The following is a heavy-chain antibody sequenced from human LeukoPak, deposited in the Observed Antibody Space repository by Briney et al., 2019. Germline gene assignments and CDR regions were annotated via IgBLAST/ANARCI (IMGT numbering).Heavy chain of an antibody. V-gene: IGHV3-53*01. D-gene: IGHD1-26*01. CDR3: ARYGSYPEAFDY. CDR2: IYSGGST. Sequence: GGSLRLSCAASGFTVSSNYMSWVRQAPGKGLEWVSVIYSGGSTYYADSVRGRFTISRDNAKNSVYLQMNGLRDEDTAVYYCARYGSYPEAFDYWGQGTLVTVSS. J-gene: IGHJ4*02. CDR1: GFTVSSNY.